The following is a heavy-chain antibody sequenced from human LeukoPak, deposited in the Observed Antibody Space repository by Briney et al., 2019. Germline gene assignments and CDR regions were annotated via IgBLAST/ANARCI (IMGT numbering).Heavy chain of an antibody. Sequence: SETLSLTCTVSGGSISSSSYYWSWIRQPPGKGLEWIGYIYYSGSTYYNPSLKSRVTISVDTSKNQFSLKLSSVTAADTAVYYCARRDYYDSSGYPNWFDPWGQGTLVTVSS. CDR3: ARRDYYDSSGYPNWFDP. D-gene: IGHD3-22*01. J-gene: IGHJ5*02. V-gene: IGHV4-30-4*01. CDR1: GGSISSSSYY. CDR2: IYYSGST.